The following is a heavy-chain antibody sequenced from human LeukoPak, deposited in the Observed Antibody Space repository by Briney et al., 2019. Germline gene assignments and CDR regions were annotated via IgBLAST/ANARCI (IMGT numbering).Heavy chain of an antibody. J-gene: IGHJ4*02. CDR2: INHSGST. V-gene: IGHV4-34*01. CDR1: GGSFSGYY. D-gene: IGHD6-19*01. Sequence: SETLSLTCAVYGGSFSGYYWSWIRQPPGKGLEWIGEINHSGSTNYNPSLKSRVTISVDTSKNQFSLKLSSVTAADTAVYYCARDLGLGLYFDYWGQGTLVTVSS. CDR3: ARDLGLGLYFDY.